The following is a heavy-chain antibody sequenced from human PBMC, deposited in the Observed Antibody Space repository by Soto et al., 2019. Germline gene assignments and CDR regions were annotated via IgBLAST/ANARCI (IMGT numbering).Heavy chain of an antibody. V-gene: IGHV3-43*01. CDR2: ISWDGGST. CDR3: AKGYYYDSSGYESNWFDP. J-gene: IGHJ5*02. D-gene: IGHD3-22*01. CDR1: GFTFDDYT. Sequence: DVQLVESGGVVVQPGGSLRLSCAASGFTFDDYTMHWVRQAPGKGLEWVSLISWDGGSTYYADSVKGRFTISRDNSKNSLYLQMNSLRTEDTALYYCAKGYYYDSSGYESNWFDPWGQGTLVTVSS.